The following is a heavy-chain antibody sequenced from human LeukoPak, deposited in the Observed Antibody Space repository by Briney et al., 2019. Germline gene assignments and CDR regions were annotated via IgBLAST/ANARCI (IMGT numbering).Heavy chain of an antibody. CDR1: GGSISSYY. J-gene: IGHJ6*03. CDR3: AKYIGVLHTPFPRHYMGV. D-gene: IGHD6-19*01. Sequence: RPSETLSLTCTVSGGSISSYYWSWIRQPPGKGLEWLGYIYYSGYTNYNPSLKSRVTISVDTSKKQFSLNLNSVTAADSAIYSFAKYIGVLHTPFPRHYMGVWGKGTTVTISS. V-gene: IGHV4-59*01. CDR2: IYYSGYT.